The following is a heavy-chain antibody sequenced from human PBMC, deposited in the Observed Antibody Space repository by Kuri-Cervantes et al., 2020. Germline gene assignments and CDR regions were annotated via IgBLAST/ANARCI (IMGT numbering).Heavy chain of an antibody. D-gene: IGHD3-10*01. CDR3: AKDLNRIWFGEFPYYYGMDV. CDR2: IWYDGSNK. J-gene: IGHJ6*02. Sequence: GESLKISCAASGFTFSSYGMHWVRQAPGKGLEWVAVIWYDGSNKYYADSVKGRFTISRDNSKNTLYLQMNSLRAEDTAVYYRAKDLNRIWFGEFPYYYGMDVWGQGTTVTVSS. V-gene: IGHV3-33*06. CDR1: GFTFSSYG.